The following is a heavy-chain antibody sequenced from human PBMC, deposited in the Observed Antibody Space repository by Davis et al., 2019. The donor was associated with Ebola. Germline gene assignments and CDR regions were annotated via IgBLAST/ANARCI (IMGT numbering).Heavy chain of an antibody. CDR2: IMPDGSEK. CDR1: GFTFSINL. Sequence: PGGPLRLSCEASGFTFSINLMTWVCKAPGKGLEWVANIMPDGSEKYYVDYVKGRFTISRDNAKNSLYLQMNSLRAEDTAIYYCARGRRLDVWGQGTTVSVSS. CDR3: ARGRRLDV. J-gene: IGHJ6*02. V-gene: IGHV3-7*03.